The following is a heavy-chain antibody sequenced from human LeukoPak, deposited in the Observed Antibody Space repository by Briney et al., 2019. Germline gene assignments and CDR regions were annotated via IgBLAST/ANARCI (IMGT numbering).Heavy chain of an antibody. J-gene: IGHJ6*03. V-gene: IGHV3-74*01. D-gene: IGHD3-3*01. CDR3: ARGDYDFWSGYLYYYYYMDV. Sequence: GGSLRLSCAASGFTFSSYWMHWVRQAPGKGLVWVSRINSDGSSTSYADSVKGRFTISRDNAKNTLYLQMNSLRAEDTAVYYCARGDYDFWSGYLYYYYYMDVWGKGTTVTVSS. CDR1: GFTFSSYW. CDR2: INSDGSST.